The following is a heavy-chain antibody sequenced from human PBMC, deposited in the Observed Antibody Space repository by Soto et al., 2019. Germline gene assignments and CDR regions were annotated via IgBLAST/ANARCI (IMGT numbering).Heavy chain of an antibody. CDR2: ISYDGSNK. CDR1: GFTFSSYA. V-gene: IGHV3-30-3*01. Sequence: QPGGSLRLSCAASGFTFSSYAMHWVRQAPGKGLEWVAVISYDGSNKYYADSVKGRFTISRDNSKNTLYLQMNSLRAEDTAVYYCARDSNGCYRDYYYGMDVWGQGSTVTVS. D-gene: IGHD1-26*01. CDR3: ARDSNGCYRDYYYGMDV. J-gene: IGHJ6*02.